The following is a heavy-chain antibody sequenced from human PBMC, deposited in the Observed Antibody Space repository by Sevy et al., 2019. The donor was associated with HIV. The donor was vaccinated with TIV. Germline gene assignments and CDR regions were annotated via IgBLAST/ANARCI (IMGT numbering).Heavy chain of an antibody. CDR1: GGSISSYY. J-gene: IGHJ6*03. D-gene: IGHD6-13*01. CDR2: IYYSGST. V-gene: IGHV4-59*01. Sequence: SETLSLTCTVSGGSISSYYWSWIRQPPGKGLEWIGYIYYSGSTNYNPSLKSRVTISVDTSKNQFSLKLSSVTAADTAVYYCARVAAAGTGYYYYYMDVWGKRTTVTVSS. CDR3: ARVAAAGTGYYYYYMDV.